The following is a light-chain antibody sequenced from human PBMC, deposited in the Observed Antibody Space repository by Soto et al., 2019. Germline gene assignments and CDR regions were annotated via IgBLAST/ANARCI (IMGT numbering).Light chain of an antibody. Sequence: QSVLTQPASVSGSPGQSITISCTGTSSDVGGYNYVSWYQHHPGKVPQLMIYDVSNRPSGVSNRFSGPKSGNTASLTISGLQAEDEDDYYCYSYKSSNTYVFGTGTKVTVL. CDR2: DVS. CDR1: SSDVGGYNY. J-gene: IGLJ1*01. V-gene: IGLV2-14*03. CDR3: YSYKSSNTYV.